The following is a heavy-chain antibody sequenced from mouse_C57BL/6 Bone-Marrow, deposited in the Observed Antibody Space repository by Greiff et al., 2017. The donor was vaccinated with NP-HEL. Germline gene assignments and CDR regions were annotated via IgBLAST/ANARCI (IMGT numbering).Heavy chain of an antibody. CDR1: GYTFTSYG. D-gene: IGHD3-2*02. Sequence: QVQLKESGAELARPGASVKLSCKASGYTFTSYGISWVKQSTGQGLEWIGEIYPRSGNTYYNEKFKGKATLTADKSSSTAYMELRSLTSEDSAVYFCAKTAQATFAYWGQGTLVTVSA. J-gene: IGHJ3*01. CDR2: IYPRSGNT. CDR3: AKTAQATFAY. V-gene: IGHV1-81*01.